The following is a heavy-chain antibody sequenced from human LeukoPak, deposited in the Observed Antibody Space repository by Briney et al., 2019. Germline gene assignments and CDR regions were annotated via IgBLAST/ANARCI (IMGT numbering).Heavy chain of an antibody. D-gene: IGHD4-17*01. CDR2: ISGSGGST. V-gene: IGHV3-23*01. CDR3: AKDATVTTTGNAFDI. CDR1: GFTFNNYA. J-gene: IGHJ3*02. Sequence: GGSLRLSCAASGFTFNNYAMSWVRQAPGKGLAWVSAISGSGGSTYYADSVKGRFTISRDNSKNTLYLQMNSLRAEDTAIYYCAKDATVTTTGNAFDISGQGTMVTVSS.